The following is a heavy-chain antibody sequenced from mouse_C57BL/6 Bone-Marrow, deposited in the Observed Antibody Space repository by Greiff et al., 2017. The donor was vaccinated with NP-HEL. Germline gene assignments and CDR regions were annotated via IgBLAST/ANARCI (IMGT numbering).Heavy chain of an antibody. CDR1: GYTFTSYG. V-gene: IGHV1-81*01. CDR2: IYPRSGNT. J-gene: IGHJ2*01. D-gene: IGHD2-3*01. Sequence: VQLQQSGAELARPGASVKLSCKASGYTFTSYGISWVKQRPGQGLEWIGEIYPRSGNTYYNEKFKGKATLTADKSSSTAYMELRSLTSEDSAVYFGARSWNIYDGYYGGQGTTLTVSA. CDR3: ARSWNIYDGYY.